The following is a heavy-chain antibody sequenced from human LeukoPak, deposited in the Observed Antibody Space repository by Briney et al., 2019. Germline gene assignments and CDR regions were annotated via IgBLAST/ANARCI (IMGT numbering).Heavy chain of an antibody. D-gene: IGHD2-21*01. CDR3: ARDSDWAFDY. CDR1: GFTFRIYS. CDR2: IGPDSNNI. V-gene: IGHV3-48*01. Sequence: PGGSLRLSCAASGFTFRIYSMNWVRQAPGKGLEWLSYIGPDSNNIYYADSVKGRFTISRDNAENSLHLQMNSLRAEDTAIYYCARDSDWAFDYWGHGTLVTVSS. J-gene: IGHJ4*01.